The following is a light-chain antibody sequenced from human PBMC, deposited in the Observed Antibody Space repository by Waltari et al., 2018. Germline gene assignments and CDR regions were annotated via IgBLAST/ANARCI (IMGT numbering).Light chain of an antibody. CDR3: ASWDDILSGVL. CDR1: SSTIGSNY. V-gene: IGLV1-47*01. CDR2: RNN. J-gene: IGLJ2*01. Sequence: QSVLTQPPSASGTHGQRVTISCSGSSSTIGSNYIYWYHHLPRTAPKLLLYRNNQRPSGVPDRFSGSKSGTSASLAISGLRSEDEADYYCASWDDILSGVLFGGGTKLSVL.